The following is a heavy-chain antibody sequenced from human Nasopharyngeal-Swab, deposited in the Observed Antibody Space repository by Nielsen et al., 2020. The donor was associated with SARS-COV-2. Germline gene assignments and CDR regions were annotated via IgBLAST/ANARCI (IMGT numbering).Heavy chain of an antibody. Sequence: GESLKISCAASGFTFSSYGMHWVRQAPGKGLEWVAVIWYDGSNKYYADSVKGRFTISRDNSKNTLYLQMNSLRAEDTAVYYCAKDLEQQLAYYFDYWGQGTLVTVSS. J-gene: IGHJ4*02. D-gene: IGHD6-13*01. CDR3: AKDLEQQLAYYFDY. CDR2: IWYDGSNK. CDR1: GFTFSSYG. V-gene: IGHV3-33*06.